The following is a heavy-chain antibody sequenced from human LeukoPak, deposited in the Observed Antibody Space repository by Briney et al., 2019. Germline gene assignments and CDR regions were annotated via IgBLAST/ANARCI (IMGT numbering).Heavy chain of an antibody. J-gene: IGHJ5*02. D-gene: IGHD2-15*01. V-gene: IGHV4-59*01. CDR2: IYYSGST. CDR1: GGSISNKY. Sequence: PSETLSLTCTVSGGSISNKYWSWIRQPPGKGLEWIGYIYYSGSTNYNPSLKSRVTISGDTSKNQFSLKLSSVTAADTAVYYCARSTLGYCSGGSCSWFDPWGQGTLVTVSS. CDR3: ARSTLGYCSGGSCSWFDP.